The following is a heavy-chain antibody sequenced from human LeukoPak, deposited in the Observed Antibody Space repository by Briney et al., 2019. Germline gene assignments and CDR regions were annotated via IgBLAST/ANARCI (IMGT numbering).Heavy chain of an antibody. Sequence: PGRSLRLSCAASGFTFSSYAMHWVRQAPGKGLEWVAVISYDGSNKYYADSVKGRFTISRDNAKNSLYLQMNSLRAEDTAVYYCARVGDPTLEYYYYYMDVWGKGTTVTISS. CDR3: ARVGDPTLEYYYYYMDV. V-gene: IGHV3-30*04. D-gene: IGHD3-10*01. J-gene: IGHJ6*03. CDR1: GFTFSSYA. CDR2: ISYDGSNK.